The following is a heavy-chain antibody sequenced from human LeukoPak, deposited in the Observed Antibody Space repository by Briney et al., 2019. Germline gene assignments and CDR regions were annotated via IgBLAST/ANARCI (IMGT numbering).Heavy chain of an antibody. Sequence: GGSLRLSCAASGFAFSNFAMSWVRQAPGKGLEWVSAMSGSGYYTYYVESVKGRFTTSRYNSKNTLYLHMNSLRADETAVYYCAKMEGQRLYDYCMDVWGRGTTVTVSS. D-gene: IGHD3-3*01. CDR3: AKMEGQRLYDYCMDV. CDR1: GFAFSNFA. J-gene: IGHJ6*03. V-gene: IGHV3-23*01. CDR2: MSGSGYYT.